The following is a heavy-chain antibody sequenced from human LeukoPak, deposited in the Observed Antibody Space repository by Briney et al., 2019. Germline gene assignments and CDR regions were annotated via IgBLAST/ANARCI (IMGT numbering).Heavy chain of an antibody. J-gene: IGHJ4*02. Sequence: SETLSLTCTVSGGSISSYYWSWIRQPPGKGLEWIGYIYYSGSTNYNPSLKSRVTISVDTSKNQFSLKLSSVTAADTAVYYCARHRGGSWYSPSTHWGQGTLVTVSS. CDR2: IYYSGST. CDR3: ARHRGGSWYSPSTH. D-gene: IGHD6-13*01. CDR1: GGSISSYY. V-gene: IGHV4-59*01.